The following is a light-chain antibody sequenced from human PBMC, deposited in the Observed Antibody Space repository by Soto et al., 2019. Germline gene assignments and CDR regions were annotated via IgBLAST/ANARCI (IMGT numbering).Light chain of an antibody. V-gene: IGLV2-14*01. CDR1: SSDVGDYKY. Sequence: QSALTQPASVSGSPGQSITISCTGTSSDVGDYKYVSWYQQHPGKAPKLVISEVSNRPSGISNRFSGSKSGNTASLTISGLQAEDEADYYCSSFRSGTTLFGTGTKVTVL. CDR3: SSFRSGTTL. J-gene: IGLJ1*01. CDR2: EVS.